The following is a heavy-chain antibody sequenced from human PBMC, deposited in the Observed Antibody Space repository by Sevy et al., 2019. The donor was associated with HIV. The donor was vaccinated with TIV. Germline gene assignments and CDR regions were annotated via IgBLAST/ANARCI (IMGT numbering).Heavy chain of an antibody. V-gene: IGHV3-30-3*01. CDR2: ISYDGSNK. CDR3: ARDDVGCSSTSCYGFDY. Sequence: GGSLRLSCAASGFTFSSYAMHWVRQAPGKVLEWVAVISYDGSNKYYADSVKGRFTISRDNSKNTLYLQMNSLRAEDTAVYYCARDDVGCSSTSCYGFDYWGQGTLVTVSS. J-gene: IGHJ4*02. CDR1: GFTFSSYA. D-gene: IGHD2-2*01.